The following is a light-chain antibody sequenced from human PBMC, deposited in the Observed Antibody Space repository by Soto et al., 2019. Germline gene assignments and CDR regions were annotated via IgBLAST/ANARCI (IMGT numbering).Light chain of an antibody. Sequence: DIQLIQSPSSLSASVGDRVTITCRANDKMSRYLNWYQQKPGKAPKLLIYAASNLQSGVTSRFSGSGSGADFILTISSLQPEDSATYYCQQSYSTPRTFGQGTKVEVK. J-gene: IGKJ1*01. CDR2: AAS. CDR1: DKMSRY. V-gene: IGKV1-39*01. CDR3: QQSYSTPRT.